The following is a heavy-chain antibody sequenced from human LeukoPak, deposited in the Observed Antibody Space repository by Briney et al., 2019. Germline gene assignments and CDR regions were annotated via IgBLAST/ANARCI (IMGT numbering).Heavy chain of an antibody. J-gene: IGHJ4*02. CDR2: IIPIFATA. D-gene: IGHD3-22*01. Sequence: SVKVSCKASGGTFSSYAISWVRQAPGQGLEWMGGIIPIFATANYAQKFQGRVTITADESTSTAYMEPSSLRSEDTAVYYCARGPITTRSHFDYWGQGTLVTVSS. CDR3: ARGPITTRSHFDY. CDR1: GGTFSSYA. V-gene: IGHV1-69*13.